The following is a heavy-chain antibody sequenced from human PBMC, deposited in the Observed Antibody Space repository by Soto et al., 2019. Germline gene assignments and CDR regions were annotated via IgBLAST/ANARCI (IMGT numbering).Heavy chain of an antibody. Sequence: QVQLVQSGAELKKPGSSVRVSCQSSGGTFSSYSVNWVRQSPGQGLEWMGGIIPIFPTADHAQRFQGRVTITADKSTNAAYMELSSLRSDDTAVYYCAIITSVFGVVAMGGSDVWVQGTTVTVSS. CDR2: IIPIFPTA. D-gene: IGHD3-3*01. V-gene: IGHV1-69*14. CDR3: AIITSVFGVVAMGGSDV. CDR1: GGTFSSYS. J-gene: IGHJ6*01.